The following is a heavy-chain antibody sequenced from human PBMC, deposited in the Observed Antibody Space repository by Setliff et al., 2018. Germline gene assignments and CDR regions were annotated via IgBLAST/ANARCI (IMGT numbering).Heavy chain of an antibody. J-gene: IGHJ4*02. D-gene: IGHD3-3*01. CDR1: GGSISSSSYY. Sequence: LSLTCTVSGGSISSSSYYWGWIRQPPGKGLEWIGSIYYSGSTYYNPSLKSRVTISVDTSKNQFSLKLSSVTAADTAVYYCARRTEYYNLWSGYYDYWGQGTLVTVSS. V-gene: IGHV4-39*07. CDR2: IYYSGST. CDR3: ARRTEYYNLWSGYYDY.